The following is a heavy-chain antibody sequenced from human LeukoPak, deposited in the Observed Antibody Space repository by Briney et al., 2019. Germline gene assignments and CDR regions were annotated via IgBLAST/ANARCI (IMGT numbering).Heavy chain of an antibody. J-gene: IGHJ5*02. V-gene: IGHV3-53*01. CDR1: GFTVSSNS. CDR3: ARDGAKPGIAAFGP. CDR2: IYSGGNT. D-gene: IGHD6-13*01. Sequence: GGSLRLSCTVSGFTVSSNSMSWVRQAPGKGLEWVSFIYSGGNTHYSDSVKGRFTISRDNAKNSLYLQMNSLRAEDTAVYYCARDGAKPGIAAFGPWGQGTLVTVSS.